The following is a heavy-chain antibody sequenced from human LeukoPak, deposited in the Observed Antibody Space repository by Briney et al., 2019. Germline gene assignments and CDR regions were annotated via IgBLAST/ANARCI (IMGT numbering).Heavy chain of an antibody. Sequence: GASVKVSCKASGYIFTSYFLQWVRQAPGQGIEWMGIMNPSGGSTSYAQKFQGRVTMTRDTSTSTLYMELTSLTSEDTAVYYCARDLYYYGWGSYQFDYWGQGTLVTVSS. J-gene: IGHJ4*02. CDR1: GYIFTSYF. V-gene: IGHV1-46*01. D-gene: IGHD3-10*01. CDR2: MNPSGGST. CDR3: ARDLYYYGWGSYQFDY.